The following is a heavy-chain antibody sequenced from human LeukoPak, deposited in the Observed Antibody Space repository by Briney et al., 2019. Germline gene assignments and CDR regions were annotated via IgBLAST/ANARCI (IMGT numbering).Heavy chain of an antibody. CDR1: GGSISSSSYY. CDR2: IYYSGST. D-gene: IGHD6-6*01. CDR3: ARRWGRIAARPFDY. V-gene: IGHV4-39*01. J-gene: IGHJ4*02. Sequence: SETLSLTCTVSGGSISSSSYYWGWIRQPPGKGLEWIGSIYYSGSTYYNPSLKSRVTISVDTSKNQFSLKLSSVTAADTAVYYCARRWGRIAARPFDYWGQGTLVTVSS.